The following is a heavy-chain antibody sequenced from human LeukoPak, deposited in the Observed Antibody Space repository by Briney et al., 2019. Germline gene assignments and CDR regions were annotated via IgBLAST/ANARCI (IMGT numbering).Heavy chain of an antibody. CDR2: IKQDGSVK. CDR3: ATFLGATFFDH. Sequence: GGSLRLSCAASGLTFSSYWMSWVRQAPGMGLQWVANIKQDGSVKTYVDSVKGRFTISRDNAKNSLCLQMNSLRGEDTAVYYCATFLGATFFDHWGQGTLVSVSS. CDR1: GLTFSSYW. J-gene: IGHJ4*02. D-gene: IGHD1-26*01. V-gene: IGHV3-7*01.